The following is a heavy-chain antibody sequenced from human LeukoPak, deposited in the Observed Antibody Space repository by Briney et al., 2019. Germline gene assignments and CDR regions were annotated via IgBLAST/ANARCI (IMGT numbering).Heavy chain of an antibody. CDR3: ARDRSLYDILTGRSDYFDY. Sequence: PGGSLRLSCTASGLSLNSYAMSWVRQVPGKGLEWVSASSSSDDGKWYAESVRGRFTISRDTSKNTVYLQMNSLRAEDTAVYYCARDRSLYDILTGRSDYFDYWGQGTLVTVSS. CDR2: SSSSDDGK. CDR1: GLSLNSYA. V-gene: IGHV3-23*01. D-gene: IGHD3-9*01. J-gene: IGHJ4*02.